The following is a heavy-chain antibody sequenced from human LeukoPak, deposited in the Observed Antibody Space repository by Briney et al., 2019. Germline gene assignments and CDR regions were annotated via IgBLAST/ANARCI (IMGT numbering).Heavy chain of an antibody. CDR3: ARDGYDSSGYYGYYYYYMDV. V-gene: IGHV1-8*03. CDR2: MNPNSGNT. Sequence: ASVKVSCKASGYTFTSYDINWVRQATGQGREWMGWMNPNSGNTGYAQKFQGRVTITRNTSISTAYMELSSLRSEDTAVYYCARDGYDSSGYYGYYYYYMDVWGKGTTVTVSS. CDR1: GYTFTSYD. J-gene: IGHJ6*03. D-gene: IGHD3-22*01.